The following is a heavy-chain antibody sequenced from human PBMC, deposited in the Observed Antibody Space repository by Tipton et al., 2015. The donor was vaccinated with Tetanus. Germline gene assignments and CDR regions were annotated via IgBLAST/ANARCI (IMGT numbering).Heavy chain of an antibody. CDR1: GFTFSTYT. J-gene: IGHJ4*02. Sequence: SLRLSCAASGFTFSTYTLSWVRQAPGKGLEWVSSIIGSGGSALHADPVKGRFTVSRDDSRNTLFLQVNSLRVEDTAVYYCVKDAVPDGLWDIDYWGQGTLVIVSS. D-gene: IGHD3-16*01. V-gene: IGHV3-23*01. CDR2: IIGSGGSA. CDR3: VKDAVPDGLWDIDY.